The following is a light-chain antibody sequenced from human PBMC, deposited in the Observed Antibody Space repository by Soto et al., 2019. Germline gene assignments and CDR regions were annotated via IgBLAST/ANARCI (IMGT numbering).Light chain of an antibody. CDR2: RNN. CDR1: SSNIGSTY. Sequence: QSVLTQPPSASGTPGQRVTISCSGSSSNIGSTYVYWYQQLPGTAPKLLIYRNNQRPSEVPDRFSGSMSGTSASLAISGRRSEDEADYYCAAWDDSMSAVVFGVGTQLAVL. V-gene: IGLV1-47*01. J-gene: IGLJ2*01. CDR3: AAWDDSMSAVV.